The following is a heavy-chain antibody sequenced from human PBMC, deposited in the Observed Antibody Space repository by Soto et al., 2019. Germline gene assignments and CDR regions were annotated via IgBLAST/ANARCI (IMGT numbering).Heavy chain of an antibody. J-gene: IGHJ5*02. V-gene: IGHV3-11*01. CDR1: GFSFRDYF. CDR3: ARGDYGQYDAYNWFDP. D-gene: IGHD3-10*01. Sequence: QVQLVESGGGFVKPGESLTVSCAASGFSFRDYFMSWIRQAPGKGLEWVSYIGPYGNSIYYADSVKGRFTISRDDAKNSLYLHMNNLSAADTAVYYCARGDYGQYDAYNWFDPWGQGNLVIVAS. CDR2: IGPYGNSI.